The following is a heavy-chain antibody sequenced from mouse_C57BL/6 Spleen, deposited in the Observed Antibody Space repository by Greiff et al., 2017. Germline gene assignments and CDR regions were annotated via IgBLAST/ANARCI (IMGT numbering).Heavy chain of an antibody. J-gene: IGHJ2*01. CDR3: ARGDYASSYDYFDY. CDR1: GYAFSSYW. V-gene: IGHV1-80*01. Sequence: VQLQQSGAELVKPGASVKLSCKASGYAFSSYWMNWVKQRPGKGLEWIGQIYPGDGDTNYHGKFKGKATLTAHKSSSTAYMQLSSLTSEDSAVYFCARGDYASSYDYFDYWGQVTTLTVSS. D-gene: IGHD1-1*01. CDR2: IYPGDGDT.